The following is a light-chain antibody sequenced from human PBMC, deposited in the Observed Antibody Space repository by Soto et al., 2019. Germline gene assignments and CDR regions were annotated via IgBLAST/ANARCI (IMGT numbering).Light chain of an antibody. CDR1: TSDIGNHIY. J-gene: IGLJ3*02. V-gene: IGLV2-14*01. CDR3: ASYTSAVTWV. CDR2: EVY. Sequence: QSVLTQPASVSGSPGQSITISCTGTTSDIGNHIYVSWYQQYPGKGPRLIISEVYNRPSGVSHRFSGSKSGNTASLTISGLQPADEADYYCASYTSAVTWVFGGGTKLTVL.